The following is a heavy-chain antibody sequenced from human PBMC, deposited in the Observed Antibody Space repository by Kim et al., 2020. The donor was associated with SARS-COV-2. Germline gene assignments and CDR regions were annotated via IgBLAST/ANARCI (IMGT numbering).Heavy chain of an antibody. CDR1: GYTFTGYY. V-gene: IGHV1-2*02. CDR2: INPNSGGT. D-gene: IGHD2-2*01. J-gene: IGHJ4*02. CDR3: ASGLDCSSTSKLQKLDPCDY. Sequence: ASVKVSCKASGYTFTGYYMHWVRQAPGQGLEWMGWINPNSGGTNYAQKFQGRVTMTRDTSISTAYMELSRLRSDDTAVYYCASGLDCSSTSKLQKLDPCDYWGQGTLVTVSS.